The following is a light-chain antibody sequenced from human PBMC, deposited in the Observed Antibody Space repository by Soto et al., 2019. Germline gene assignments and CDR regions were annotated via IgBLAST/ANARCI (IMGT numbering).Light chain of an antibody. CDR2: NAA. J-gene: IGKJ1*01. Sequence: EIVLTQSPVTLSLSAGESATLSCRASQSISSSLAWYQQKPGQAPRLLIYNAANRATGIPARFSGSGSGTDFTLTISSLEPEDFAVYYCQQRSNWPRTFGQGTKVEIK. V-gene: IGKV3-11*01. CDR3: QQRSNWPRT. CDR1: QSISSS.